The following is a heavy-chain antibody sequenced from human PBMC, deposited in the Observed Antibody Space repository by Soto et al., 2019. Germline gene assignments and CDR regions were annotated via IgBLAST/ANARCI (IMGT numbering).Heavy chain of an antibody. CDR3: ARVGDCSGGSCYSFHWFDP. V-gene: IGHV4-31*03. CDR2: IYYSGST. Sequence: SETLSLTCTVSGGSISSGGYYWSWIRQHPGKGLEWIGYIYYSGSTYYNPSLKSRVTISVDTSKNQFSLKLSSVTAADTAVYYCARVGDCSGGSCYSFHWFDPWGQGTLVTVSS. D-gene: IGHD2-15*01. CDR1: GGSISSGGYY. J-gene: IGHJ5*02.